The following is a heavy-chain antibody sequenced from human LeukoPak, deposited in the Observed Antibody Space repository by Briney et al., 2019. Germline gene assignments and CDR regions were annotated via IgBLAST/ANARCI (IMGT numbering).Heavy chain of an antibody. CDR2: IGDSGDPT. D-gene: IGHD2-21*02. V-gene: IGHV3-23*01. CDR1: GFAFSSQA. J-gene: IGHJ3*02. CDR3: ARDPRNCGGDCYSISGAFDI. Sequence: GGSLRLSCAASGFAFSSQAMGWVRQAPGKGLEWVSVIGDSGDPTYYADSVKGRFTISRDNAKNSLYLQMNSLRDEDTAVYYCARDPRNCGGDCYSISGAFDIWGQGTMVTVSS.